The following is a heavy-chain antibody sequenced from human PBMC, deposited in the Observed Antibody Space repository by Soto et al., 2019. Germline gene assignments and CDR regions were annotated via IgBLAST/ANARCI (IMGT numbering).Heavy chain of an antibody. D-gene: IGHD6-13*01. CDR2: IIPIFGTA. V-gene: IGHV1-69*13. CDR3: ASGYSSSWDRDYFDY. CDR1: GGTFSSYA. Sequence: GASVKVSCKASGGTFSSYAISWVRQAPGQRLEWMGGIIPIFGTANYAQKFQGRVTITADESTSTAYMELSSLRSEDTAVYYCASGYSSSWDRDYFDYWGQGTLVTVSS. J-gene: IGHJ4*02.